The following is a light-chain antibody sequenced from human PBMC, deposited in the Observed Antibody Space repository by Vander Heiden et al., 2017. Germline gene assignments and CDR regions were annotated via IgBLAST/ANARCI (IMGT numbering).Light chain of an antibody. V-gene: IGKV3-20*01. J-gene: IGKJ2*01. CDR3: QQDGSSPNT. CDR1: QSVSSSY. CDR2: GAS. Sequence: IVLTQSPGTLSLSPGERATLSCRASQSVSSSYLAWNQQKPGQAPRLLIYGASSRATGIPDRFSGSGSGTDFTLTISRLEPEDFAVYYCQQDGSSPNTFGQGTKLEIK.